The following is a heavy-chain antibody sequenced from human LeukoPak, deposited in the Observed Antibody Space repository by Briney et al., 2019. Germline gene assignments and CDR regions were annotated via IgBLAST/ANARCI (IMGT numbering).Heavy chain of an antibody. CDR2: VYSSGTT. Sequence: SQTLSLTCTVSGGSISSGNHYWSWIRQPAGKGLEWIGRVYSSGTTNYNPSLKSRVTISVDTSKNHFSLRLSSVTAADTAVYYCARETRGSPPNWFDPWGQGTLVTVSS. CDR1: GGSISSGNHY. J-gene: IGHJ5*02. CDR3: ARETRGSPPNWFDP. D-gene: IGHD5-12*01. V-gene: IGHV4-61*02.